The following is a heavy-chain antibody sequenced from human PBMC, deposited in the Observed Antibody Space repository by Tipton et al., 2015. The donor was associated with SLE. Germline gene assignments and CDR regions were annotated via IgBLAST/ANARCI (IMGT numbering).Heavy chain of an antibody. V-gene: IGHV4-59*08. Sequence: TLSLTCTVAGGSISSYYWSWIRQPPGKGLEWIGYIYYSGSTNYNPSLKSRVTISVDTSKNQFSLKLNSVTAADTAVYYCARRGRVPAAPFDYWGQGTLVTVSS. J-gene: IGHJ4*02. CDR3: ARRGRVPAAPFDY. CDR1: GGSISSYY. CDR2: IYYSGST. D-gene: IGHD2-2*01.